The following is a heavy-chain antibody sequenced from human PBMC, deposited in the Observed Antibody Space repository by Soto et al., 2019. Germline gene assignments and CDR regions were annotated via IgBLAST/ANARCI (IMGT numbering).Heavy chain of an antibody. CDR2: IYSSGTT. CDR1: GYSISSSNW. D-gene: IGHD1-26*01. V-gene: IGHV4-28*01. J-gene: IGHJ4*02. CDR3: ARREIQGPIDY. Sequence: QVQLQESGPGLVKPSDTLSLTCAVSGYSISSSNWWGWIRQPPGKGLEWIGYIYSSGTTYFNPSRQSRAPMSVDPSKNQFSLKMTSVTAVDTAVYYCARREIQGPIDYWGQGTLVTVSS.